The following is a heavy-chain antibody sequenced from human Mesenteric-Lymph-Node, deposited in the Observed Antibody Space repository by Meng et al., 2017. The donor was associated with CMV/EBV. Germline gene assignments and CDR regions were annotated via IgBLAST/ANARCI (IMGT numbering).Heavy chain of an antibody. D-gene: IGHD1-26*01. Sequence: KASGYTFTSYYMHWVRQAPGQGLEWMGIINPSGGSTSYAQKFQGRVTMTRDTSTGTVYMELSSLRSEDTAVYYCARDLRGVGAFWRDYWGQGTLVTVSS. J-gene: IGHJ4*02. CDR2: INPSGGST. CDR3: ARDLRGVGAFWRDY. V-gene: IGHV1-46*01. CDR1: GYTFTSYY.